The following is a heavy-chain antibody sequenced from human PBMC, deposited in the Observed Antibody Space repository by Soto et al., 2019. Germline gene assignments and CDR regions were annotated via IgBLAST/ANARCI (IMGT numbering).Heavy chain of an antibody. Sequence: SLQVSCKDSRCTLLSYAISSVRQAAGQGLEWMGAMIPILGTANYAQKFQGRVTITTDTSASTAYMELSSLRSEDTAVYYCASQRAVRPLLFDYWGQGTLVTVSS. CDR1: RCTLLSYA. CDR3: ASQRAVRPLLFDY. J-gene: IGHJ4*02. CDR2: MIPILGTA. D-gene: IGHD3-10*01. V-gene: IGHV1-69*05.